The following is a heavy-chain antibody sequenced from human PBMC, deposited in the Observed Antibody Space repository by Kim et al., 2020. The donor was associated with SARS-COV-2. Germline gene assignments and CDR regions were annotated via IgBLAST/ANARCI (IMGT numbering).Heavy chain of an antibody. V-gene: IGHV3-23*01. CDR3: AKGAKVVAAIQGARKDSGAFDI. D-gene: IGHD2-15*01. CDR1: GFTFSSYA. Sequence: GGSLRLSCAASGFTFSSYAMSWVRQAPGKGLEWVSAISGSGGSTYYADSVKGRFTISRDNSKNTLYLQMNSLRAEDTAVYYCAKGAKVVAAIQGARKDSGAFDIWGQGTMVTVSS. CDR2: ISGSGGST. J-gene: IGHJ3*02.